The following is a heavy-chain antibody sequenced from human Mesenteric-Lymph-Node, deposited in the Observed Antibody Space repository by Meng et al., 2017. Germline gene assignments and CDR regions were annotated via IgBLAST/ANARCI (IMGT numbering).Heavy chain of an antibody. CDR3: ARDRGYYGSGSYYIIQRTFDY. Sequence: SVKVSCKASGGTFSSYAISWARQAPGQGLEWMGGIIPIFGTANYAQKLQGRVTMTTDTSTSTAYMELRSLRSDDTAVYYCARDRGYYGSGSYYIIQRTFDYWGQGTLVTVSS. CDR1: GGTFSSYA. J-gene: IGHJ4*02. D-gene: IGHD3-10*01. CDR2: IIPIFGTA. V-gene: IGHV1-69*05.